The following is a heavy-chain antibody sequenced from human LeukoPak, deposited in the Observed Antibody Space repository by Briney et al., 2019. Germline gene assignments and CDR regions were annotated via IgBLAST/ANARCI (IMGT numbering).Heavy chain of an antibody. V-gene: IGHV4-59*08. CDR3: VGYGSGSYRGWFDP. Sequence: SETLSLTFIVSGGSISNYPWSWIRQPPGKGLEWIGYIYYSGNTNYNPSLKSRVTISADTSKSQVSLKLSSVTAADTAVHYCVGYGSGSYRGWFDPWGQGNLVTVSS. J-gene: IGHJ5*02. CDR2: IYYSGNT. CDR1: GGSISNYP. D-gene: IGHD3-10*01.